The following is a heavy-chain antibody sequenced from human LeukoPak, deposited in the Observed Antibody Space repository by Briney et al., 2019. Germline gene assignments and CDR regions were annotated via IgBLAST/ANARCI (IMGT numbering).Heavy chain of an antibody. CDR1: GGPISSGGYY. CDR3: ARSYYGEEEMNWFDP. CDR2: IYYSGST. D-gene: IGHD2/OR15-2a*01. J-gene: IGHJ5*02. Sequence: PSETLSLTCTVSGGPISSGGYYWSWIRQHPGKGLEWIGYIYYSGSTYYNPSLKSRVTISVDTSKNQFSLKLSSVTAADTAVYYCARSYYGEEEMNWFDPWGQGTLVTVSS. V-gene: IGHV4-31*03.